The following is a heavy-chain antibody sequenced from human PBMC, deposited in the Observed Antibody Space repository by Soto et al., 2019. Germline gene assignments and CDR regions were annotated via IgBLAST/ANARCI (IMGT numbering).Heavy chain of an antibody. V-gene: IGHV3-23*01. CDR2: ISGSGGST. D-gene: IGHD3-16*01. J-gene: IGHJ4*02. CDR3: APGPLYDYIWGSSPD. Sequence: GESLKISCAASGFTFSSYAMSWVRQAPGKGLEWVSAISGSGGSTYYADSVKGRFTISRDNSKNTLYLQMNSLRAEDTALYYCAPGPLYDYIWGSSPDWGQGTLVAVSS. CDR1: GFTFSSYA.